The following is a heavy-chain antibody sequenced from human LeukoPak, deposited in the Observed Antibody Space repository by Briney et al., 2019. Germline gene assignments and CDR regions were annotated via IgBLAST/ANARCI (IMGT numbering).Heavy chain of an antibody. D-gene: IGHD3-3*01. Sequence: GGSLRPSCAASGFTFSSYAMSWVRQAPGKGLEWVSAISGSGGSTYYADSVKGRFTISRDNSKNTLYLQMNSLRAEDTAVYYCAKGTIFGVVTPFDYWGQGTLVTVSS. J-gene: IGHJ4*02. CDR1: GFTFSSYA. V-gene: IGHV3-23*01. CDR2: ISGSGGST. CDR3: AKGTIFGVVTPFDY.